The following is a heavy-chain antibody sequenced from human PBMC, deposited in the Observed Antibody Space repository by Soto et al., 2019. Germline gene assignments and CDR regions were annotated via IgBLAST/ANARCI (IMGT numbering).Heavy chain of an antibody. CDR3: ARDPFGGYDY. Sequence: GGSLRLSCAASGFTFSSYSMNWVRQAPGKGLEWVSSISSSSSYIYYADSVRGRFTISRDNAKNSLYLQMNSLRAEDTAVYYCARDPFGGYDYWGQGTLVTVSS. D-gene: IGHD5-12*01. CDR2: ISSSSSYI. J-gene: IGHJ4*02. V-gene: IGHV3-21*01. CDR1: GFTFSSYS.